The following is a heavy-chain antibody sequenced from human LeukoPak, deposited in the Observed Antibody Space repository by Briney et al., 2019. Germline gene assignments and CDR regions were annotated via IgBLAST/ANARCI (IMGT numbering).Heavy chain of an antibody. Sequence: ASVKVSCKASGYTFTDDYVHWVRQAPGQGLEWMGWINPNSGVTNYAQKFQGRVTMTRDMSISTAYMELSRLRSDDTAVYYCARGVTIFGVVQYYYYYMDVWGKGTTVTVSS. CDR3: ARGVTIFGVVQYYYYYMDV. D-gene: IGHD3-3*01. J-gene: IGHJ6*03. CDR1: GYTFTDDY. V-gene: IGHV1-2*02. CDR2: INPNSGVT.